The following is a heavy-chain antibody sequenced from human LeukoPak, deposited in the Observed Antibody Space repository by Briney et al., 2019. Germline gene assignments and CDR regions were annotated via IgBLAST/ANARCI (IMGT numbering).Heavy chain of an antibody. V-gene: IGHV4-59*01. CDR1: GGSISIYY. Sequence: SETLSLTCTVSGGSISIYYWSWIRQPPRKGLEWIGYINYSGSTNYNPSLKSRVTISVDTSKNQFSLKLTSVTAADTAVYYGARDLGLGHWGQGTLVTVSS. CDR2: INYSGST. D-gene: IGHD7-27*01. CDR3: ARDLGLGH. J-gene: IGHJ1*01.